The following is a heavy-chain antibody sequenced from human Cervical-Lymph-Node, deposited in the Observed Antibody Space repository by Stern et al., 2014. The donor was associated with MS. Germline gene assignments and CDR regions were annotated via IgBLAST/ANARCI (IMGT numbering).Heavy chain of an antibody. Sequence: VQLVESGAEVKKPGASVKGSCKASGYAFTNYYLHWVRQAPGLGLEWMGIINPSDDSTSYAQNFQGRLTMTRDTSTSTVYMELRNLKSEDTAMYFCARDLGIAAVFDYWGQGTLVTVSA. CDR3: ARDLGIAAVFDY. CDR1: GYAFTNYY. CDR2: INPSDDST. D-gene: IGHD6-13*01. V-gene: IGHV1-46*01. J-gene: IGHJ4*02.